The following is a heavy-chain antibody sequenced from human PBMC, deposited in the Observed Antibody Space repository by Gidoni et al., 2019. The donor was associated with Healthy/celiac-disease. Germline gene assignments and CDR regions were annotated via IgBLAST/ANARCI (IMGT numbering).Heavy chain of an antibody. CDR3: TRVGSSKYYYYYYMDV. V-gene: IGHV3-49*05. CDR2: IRSKAYGGTT. Sequence: EVQLVESGGGLVTPGRSLRLSCTASGFTFGDYAMSWFRQAPGKGLEWVGFIRSKAYGGTTEYAASVKGRFTISRDDSKSIAYLQMNSLKTEDTAVYYCTRVGSSKYYYYYYMDVWGKGTTVTVSS. J-gene: IGHJ6*03. CDR1: GFTFGDYA. D-gene: IGHD6-6*01.